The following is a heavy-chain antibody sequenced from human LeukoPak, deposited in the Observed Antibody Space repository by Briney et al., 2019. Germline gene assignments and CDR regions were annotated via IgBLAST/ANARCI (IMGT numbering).Heavy chain of an antibody. CDR3: ARGVPTVTTPGGFDY. J-gene: IGHJ4*02. CDR2: ISSSSSTI. V-gene: IGHV3-48*02. Sequence: GGSLRLSCAASGFTFSSYSMNWVRQAPGKGLEWVSYISSSSSTIYYADSVKGRFTISRDNAKNSLYLQMNSLRDEDPAVYYCARGVPTVTTPGGFDYWGQGTLVTVSS. CDR1: GFTFSSYS. D-gene: IGHD4-17*01.